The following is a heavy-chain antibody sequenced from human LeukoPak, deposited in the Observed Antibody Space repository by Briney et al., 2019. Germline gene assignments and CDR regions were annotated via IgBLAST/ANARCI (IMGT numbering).Heavy chain of an antibody. CDR1: GFTFSSYS. CDR2: ISSTTSTI. J-gene: IGHJ5*02. Sequence: GGSLRLSCAASGFTFSSYSMNWVRQAPGKGLEWVSYISSTTSTIYYANSVKGRFTISRDNAKNSLYLQMNSLRAEDTAVYYCARDVTYYGGDWFDPWGQGTLVTVSS. D-gene: IGHD4-23*01. CDR3: ARDVTYYGGDWFDP. V-gene: IGHV3-48*04.